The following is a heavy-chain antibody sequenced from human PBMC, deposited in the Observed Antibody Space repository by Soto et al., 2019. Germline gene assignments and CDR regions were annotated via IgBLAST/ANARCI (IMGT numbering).Heavy chain of an antibody. CDR1: GVSVSTYY. CDR2: IYYSGST. V-gene: IGHV4-59*02. D-gene: IGHD3-22*01. J-gene: IGHJ3*02. CDR3: ARTYDGSGPNSGGYGFDI. Sequence: PPETLSLTCTVSGVSVSTYYWSWIRQPPGKGLEWIAYIYYSGSTNYNPSLKSRVTISVDTSKNQFSLKLTSVTAADTAVYYCARTYDGSGPNSGGYGFDIWGQGTMVTVSS.